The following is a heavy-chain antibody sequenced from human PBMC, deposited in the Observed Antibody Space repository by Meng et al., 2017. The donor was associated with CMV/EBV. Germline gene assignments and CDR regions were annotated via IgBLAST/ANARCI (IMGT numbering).Heavy chain of an antibody. CDR2: IYPNSGGT. CDR3: VRDHNWGPDY. D-gene: IGHD1-1*01. J-gene: IGHJ4*02. Sequence: QVQLVQPGAEVKSAGASVKVSWQTSGYWFSDHHMHWVRQAPGQGLEWMGWIYPNSGGTHYAQKFQDRVTMTRDTSISTVYMELSRLTSDDTAVYYCVRDHNWGPDYWGQGTLVTVSS. V-gene: IGHV1-2*02. CDR1: GYWFSDHH.